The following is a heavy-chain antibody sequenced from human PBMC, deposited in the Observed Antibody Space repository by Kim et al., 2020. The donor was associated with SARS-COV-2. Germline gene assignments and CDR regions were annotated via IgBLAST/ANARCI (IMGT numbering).Heavy chain of an antibody. J-gene: IGHJ6*02. D-gene: IGHD3-10*01. V-gene: IGHV3-30*04. CDR1: GFTFSSYA. CDR3: ARGLDPTYYYGSGSYNYGMDV. Sequence: GGSLRLSCAASGFTFSSYAMHWVRQAPGKGLEWVAVISYDGSNKYYADSVKGRFTISRDNSKNTLYLQMNSLRAEDTAVYYCARGLDPTYYYGSGSYNYGMDVWGQGTTVTVSS. CDR2: ISYDGSNK.